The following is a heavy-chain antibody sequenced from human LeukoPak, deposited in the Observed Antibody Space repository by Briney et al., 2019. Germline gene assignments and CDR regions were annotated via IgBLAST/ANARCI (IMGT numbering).Heavy chain of an antibody. Sequence: GGSLRLSCAASGFTFSSYGMSWVRQAPGKGLEWVSVISGSGTNTYYADSVKGRFTISRDNSKSTLHLQMNSLRAEDTAVYYCAKDLHYGSADYWGQGTLVTVPS. J-gene: IGHJ4*02. V-gene: IGHV3-23*01. CDR1: GFTFSSYG. CDR3: AKDLHYGSADY. D-gene: IGHD3-10*01. CDR2: ISGSGTNT.